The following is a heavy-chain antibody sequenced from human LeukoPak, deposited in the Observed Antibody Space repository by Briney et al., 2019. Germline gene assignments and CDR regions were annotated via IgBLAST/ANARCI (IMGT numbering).Heavy chain of an antibody. V-gene: IGHV3-30*04. D-gene: IGHD2-15*01. CDR3: ARPGYLVVQGYFDY. Sequence: PGRSLRLSCAASGFTFSSCAMHWVRQAPGKGLEWVAVISYDGSNKYYADSVKGRFTISRDNSKNTLYLQMNSLRAEDTAVYYCARPGYLVVQGYFDYWGQGTLVTVSS. CDR1: GFTFSSCA. J-gene: IGHJ4*02. CDR2: ISYDGSNK.